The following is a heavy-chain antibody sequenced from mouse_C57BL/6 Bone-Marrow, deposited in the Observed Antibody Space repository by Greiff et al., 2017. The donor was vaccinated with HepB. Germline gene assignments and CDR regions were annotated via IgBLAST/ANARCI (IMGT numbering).Heavy chain of an antibody. CDR3: ARDSSGYGAMDY. CDR2: INPYNGGT. Sequence: VQLKQSGPVLVKPGASVKMSCKASGYTFTDYYMNWVKQSHGKSLEWIGVINPYNGGTSYNQKFKGKATLTVDKSSSTAYMELNSLTSEDSAVYYCARDSSGYGAMDYWGQGTSVTVSS. CDR1: GYTFTDYY. J-gene: IGHJ4*01. D-gene: IGHD3-2*02. V-gene: IGHV1-19*01.